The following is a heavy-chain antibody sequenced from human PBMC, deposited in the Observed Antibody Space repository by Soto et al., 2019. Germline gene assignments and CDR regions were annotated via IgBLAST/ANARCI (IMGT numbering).Heavy chain of an antibody. D-gene: IGHD5-18*01. CDR1: GGSIISGDYY. V-gene: IGHV4-30-4*01. Sequence: SETLSLTCTVSGGSIISGDYYWSWIRQPPGKGLEWIGYIYYSGSTYYNPSLKSRVTISVDTSKNQFSLKLSSVTAADTAVYYCARDLRGYSYGYFDYWGQGTLVTVSS. J-gene: IGHJ4*02. CDR3: ARDLRGYSYGYFDY. CDR2: IYYSGST.